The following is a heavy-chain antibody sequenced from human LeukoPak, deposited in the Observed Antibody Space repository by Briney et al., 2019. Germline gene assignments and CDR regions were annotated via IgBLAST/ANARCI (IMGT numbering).Heavy chain of an antibody. J-gene: IGHJ4*02. CDR1: GFTFSSYG. V-gene: IGHV3-30*03. Sequence: GGSLRLSCAASGFTFSSYGMHWVRQAPGKGLEWVAVISYDGSNKYYADSVKGRFTISRDNSKNTLYLQMNSLRAEDTAVYYCATAGVGYWGQGSLVTVSS. D-gene: IGHD1-26*01. CDR3: ATAGVGY. CDR2: ISYDGSNK.